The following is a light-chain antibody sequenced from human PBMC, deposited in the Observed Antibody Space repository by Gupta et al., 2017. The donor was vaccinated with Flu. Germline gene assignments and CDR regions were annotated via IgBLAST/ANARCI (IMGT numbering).Light chain of an antibody. J-gene: IGLJ3*02. CDR1: SGINVGASR. Sequence: QAVLTQPSSLSASPGASASLTCILRSGINVGASRIYWYQQKPGSPPQYLLRYKSDSDKEQGSGVPSRFSGSKDASANAGILLISGPQAEDEADYYCMIWHGYAWVFGGGTKLTVL. CDR2: YKSDSDK. CDR3: MIWHGYAWV. V-gene: IGLV5-45*03.